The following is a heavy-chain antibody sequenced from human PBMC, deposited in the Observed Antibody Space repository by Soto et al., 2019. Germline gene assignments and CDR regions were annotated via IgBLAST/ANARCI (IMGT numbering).Heavy chain of an antibody. J-gene: IGHJ4*02. D-gene: IGHD6-13*01. Sequence: ASVKVSCKASGYTITCCAMHWVRQAPGQRPEWMGWFNAGDGDTKYSQNFQGRFTIIRDTSASTVYMELGSLRPEDTAVYYCARDGEHQAAAAMVYSGQATLVTVSS. CDR3: ARDGEHQAAAAMVY. CDR2: FNAGDGDT. CDR1: GYTITCCA. V-gene: IGHV1-3*01.